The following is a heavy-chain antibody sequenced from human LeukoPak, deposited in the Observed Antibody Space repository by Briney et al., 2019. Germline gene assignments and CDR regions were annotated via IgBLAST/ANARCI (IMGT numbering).Heavy chain of an antibody. J-gene: IGHJ4*02. CDR2: IYHSGST. CDR3: ARVVAAAAGKKYYFDY. V-gene: IGHV4-38-2*01. D-gene: IGHD6-13*01. Sequence: SETLSLTCAVSGYSISSGYYWGWIRQPPGKGLEWIGTIYHSGSTYYNPSLKSRVTISVDTSKNQFSLKLSSVTAADTAVYYCARVVAAAAGKKYYFDYWGQGTLVTVSS. CDR1: GYSISSGYY.